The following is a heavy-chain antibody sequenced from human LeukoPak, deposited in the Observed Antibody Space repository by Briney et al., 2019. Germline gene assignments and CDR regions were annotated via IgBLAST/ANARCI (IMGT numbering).Heavy chain of an antibody. Sequence: PGGSLRLSCAASGFTFDDYGMSWVRQAPGKGLEWVSAISGSGGSTYYADSVKGRFTISRDNSKNTLYLQMNSLRAEDTAVYYCAKVTSPGIAVAGPFDYWGQGTLVTVSS. V-gene: IGHV3-23*01. CDR2: ISGSGGST. D-gene: IGHD6-19*01. CDR1: GFTFDDYG. CDR3: AKVTSPGIAVAGPFDY. J-gene: IGHJ4*02.